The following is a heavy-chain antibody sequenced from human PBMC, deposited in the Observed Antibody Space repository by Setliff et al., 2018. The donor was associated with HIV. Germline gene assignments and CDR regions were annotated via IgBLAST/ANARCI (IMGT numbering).Heavy chain of an antibody. Sequence: PGESLKISCKASGYSFVNYWIGWVRQMPGKGLEWTGVIWPADSDTRYSPSFQGQVTISADRSITTAYLQWSSLRASDTAMYYCTRRRRAPGTADLEAYWGQGTLVTVSS. D-gene: IGHD2-21*02. V-gene: IGHV5-51*01. CDR3: TRRRRAPGTADLEAY. CDR2: IWPADSDT. J-gene: IGHJ4*01. CDR1: GYSFVNYW.